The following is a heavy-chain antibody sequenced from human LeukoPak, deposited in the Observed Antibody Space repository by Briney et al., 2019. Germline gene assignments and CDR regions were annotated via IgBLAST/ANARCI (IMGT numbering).Heavy chain of an antibody. CDR1: GFTVNSND. Sequence: GGSLRLSCAASGFTVNSNDMSWVRQAPEKGLEWVAVIYSGGSTYYADSVKGRFTISRDSSKNTLFLQTNSLRAEDTAVYYCARYSGYGMDVWGQGTTVTVSS. CDR2: IYSGGST. J-gene: IGHJ6*02. CDR3: ARYSGYGMDV. D-gene: IGHD1-26*01. V-gene: IGHV3-66*01.